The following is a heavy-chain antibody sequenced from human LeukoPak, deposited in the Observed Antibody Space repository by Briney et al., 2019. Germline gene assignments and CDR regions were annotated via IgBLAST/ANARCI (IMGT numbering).Heavy chain of an antibody. CDR2: LYYSGST. V-gene: IGHV4-4*02. CDR3: ARTTRYASSWDDAFNV. Sequence: SETLSLTCAVSGGSISSSNWWSWVRQPPGKGLEWIGSLYYSGSTKYNPSLKSRVTISVDTSKNQFSLKLSSVTAADTALYYCARTTRYASSWDDAFNVWGQGTMVMVSS. CDR1: GGSISSSNW. D-gene: IGHD2-2*01. J-gene: IGHJ3*01.